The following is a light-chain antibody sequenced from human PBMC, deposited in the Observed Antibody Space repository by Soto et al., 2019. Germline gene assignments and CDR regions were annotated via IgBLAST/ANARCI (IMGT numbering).Light chain of an antibody. CDR3: QPYNNWPLT. Sequence: EIVLTQSPGTLSLSPGERATLSCRASQSVTSDYLAWYQQKPGQAPRLLIYGASTRATGVPTRFSGSRSGAEFTLTINSLQSEDFAVYYCQPYNNWPLTFGGGTKVDNK. CDR1: QSVTSD. J-gene: IGKJ4*01. V-gene: IGKV3-15*01. CDR2: GAS.